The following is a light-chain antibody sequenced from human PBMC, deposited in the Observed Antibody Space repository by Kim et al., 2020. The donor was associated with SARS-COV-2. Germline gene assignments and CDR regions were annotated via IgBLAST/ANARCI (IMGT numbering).Light chain of an antibody. CDR1: QHITHY. CDR2: AAS. CDR3: QQYSNDPRT. Sequence: PSVGDRVTITCRASQHITHYLDWFQQKPGKAPKLLIHAASSLERGVPSRFSGGGSGTNFTLTITSLQPEDIATYYCQQYSNDPRTFGEGTKVDIK. J-gene: IGKJ4*01. V-gene: IGKV1-33*01.